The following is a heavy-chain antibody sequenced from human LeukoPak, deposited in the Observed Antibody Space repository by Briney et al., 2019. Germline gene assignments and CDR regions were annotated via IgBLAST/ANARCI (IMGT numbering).Heavy chain of an antibody. CDR2: MNPNSGNT. CDR1: GYTFTSHD. D-gene: IGHD1-20*01. CDR3: ARGNNFDNWFDP. V-gene: IGHV1-8*01. Sequence: ASVKVSCKASGYTFTSHDINWVRQATGQGLEWMGWMNPNSGNTGYAQKFQGRLTMTRNTSISTAYMELSSLSSEDTAVYYCARGNNFDNWFDPWGQGTLVTVSS. J-gene: IGHJ5*02.